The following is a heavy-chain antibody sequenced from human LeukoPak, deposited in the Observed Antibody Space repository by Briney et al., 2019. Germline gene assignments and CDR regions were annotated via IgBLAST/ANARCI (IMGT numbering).Heavy chain of an antibody. J-gene: IGHJ4*02. CDR2: IRGDDGTT. Sequence: GGSLRLSCAASGFSFDEYAMHWVSQAAGKGLEWVSLIRGDDGTTDYADSVKGRFTISRDNSKNSLYLQMDSLRTEDTALYYCAKDRQGSYASGSCPDYWGQGTLVTVSS. V-gene: IGHV3-43*02. CDR1: GFSFDEYA. CDR3: AKDRQGSYASGSCPDY. D-gene: IGHD3-10*01.